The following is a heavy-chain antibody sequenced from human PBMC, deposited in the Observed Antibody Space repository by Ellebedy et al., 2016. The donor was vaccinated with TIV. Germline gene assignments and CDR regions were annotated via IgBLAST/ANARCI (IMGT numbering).Heavy chain of an antibody. CDR2: IKQDGSEK. Sequence: GESLKISCAASGFTFSSYWMSWVRQAPGKGLEWVANIKQDGSEKYYVDSVKGRFTISRDNSKSTLYLQMNYLRAEDTAVYYCAKPFAQQTNSFDCWGRGTLVTVSS. CDR3: AKPFAQQTNSFDC. CDR1: GFTFSSYW. V-gene: IGHV3-7*03. D-gene: IGHD6-13*01. J-gene: IGHJ4*02.